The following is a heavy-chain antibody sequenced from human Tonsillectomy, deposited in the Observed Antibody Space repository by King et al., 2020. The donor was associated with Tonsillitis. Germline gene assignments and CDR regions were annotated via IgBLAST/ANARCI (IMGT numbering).Heavy chain of an antibody. V-gene: IGHV3-53*01. J-gene: IGHJ4*02. CDR3: ATLSSFDY. D-gene: IGHD3-16*02. Sequence: VQLVESGGRLIQPGGSLRLSCAASGLTISNNYMSWVRQAPGTGLEWPAVFYRGGSTYYVDSVKGRFIISRDFSNNTLYLQMNSLRAEDTAVYYCATLSSFDYWGQGTLVTVSS. CDR1: GLTISNNY. CDR2: FYRGGST.